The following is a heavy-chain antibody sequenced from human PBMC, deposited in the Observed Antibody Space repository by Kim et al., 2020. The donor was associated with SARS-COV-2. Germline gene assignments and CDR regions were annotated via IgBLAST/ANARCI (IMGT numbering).Heavy chain of an antibody. CDR2: IRSKAYGGTT. V-gene: IGHV3-49*04. Sequence: GGSLRLSCTASGFTFGDYAMSWVRQAPGKGLEWVGFIRSKAYGGTTEYAASVKGRFTISRDDSKSIAYLQMNSLKTEDTAVYYCTRAPGYYYYYGMEVWGQGTTVTVSS. J-gene: IGHJ6*02. CDR3: TRAPGYYYYYGMEV. CDR1: GFTFGDYA.